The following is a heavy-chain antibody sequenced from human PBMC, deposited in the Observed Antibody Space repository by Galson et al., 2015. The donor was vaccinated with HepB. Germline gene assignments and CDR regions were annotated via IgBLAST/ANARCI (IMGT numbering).Heavy chain of an antibody. CDR2: INAGNGNT. V-gene: IGHV1-3*01. D-gene: IGHD3-22*01. CDR1: GYTFTSYA. J-gene: IGHJ4*02. CDR3: ASGNYYDSSGYYPNRFDY. Sequence: SVKVSCKASGYTFTSYAMHWVRQAPGQRLEWMGWINAGNGNTKYSQKFQGRVTITRDTSASTAYMELSSLRSEDTAVYYCASGNYYDSSGYYPNRFDYWGQGTLVTVSS.